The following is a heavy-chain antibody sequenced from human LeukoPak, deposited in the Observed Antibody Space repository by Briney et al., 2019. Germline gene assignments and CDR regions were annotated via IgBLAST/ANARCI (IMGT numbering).Heavy chain of an antibody. Sequence: GGTLRLSCVGSGFTFSTHGMNWVRQAPGKGLEWVSAISGSGGSTYYADSVKGRFTISRDNSKNTLYLQMNSLRAEDTAVYYCAKDTPSVVMFDYWGQGTLVTVSS. CDR1: GFTFSTHG. D-gene: IGHD3-22*01. CDR3: AKDTPSVVMFDY. V-gene: IGHV3-23*01. J-gene: IGHJ4*02. CDR2: ISGSGGST.